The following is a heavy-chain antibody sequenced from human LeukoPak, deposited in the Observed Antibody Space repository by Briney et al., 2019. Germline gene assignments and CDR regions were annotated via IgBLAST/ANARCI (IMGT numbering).Heavy chain of an antibody. Sequence: ASVKVSCKASGYTFTSYGISWVRQAPGQGLEWMGWINPNSGGTNYAQKFQGRVTMTRDTSINTAYMELSSLRSDDTAVYYCARGRLIVGAPHLREDIWGQGTMVTVSS. V-gene: IGHV1-2*02. CDR2: INPNSGGT. J-gene: IGHJ3*02. CDR1: GYTFTSYG. D-gene: IGHD1-26*01. CDR3: ARGRLIVGAPHLREDI.